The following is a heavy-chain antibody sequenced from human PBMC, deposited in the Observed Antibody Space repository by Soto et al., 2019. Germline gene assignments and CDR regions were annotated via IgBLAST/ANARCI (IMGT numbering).Heavy chain of an antibody. Sequence: ASVKVSCKASGYTFTGYYMHWVRQAPGQGLEWMGWINPNSGGTNYAQKFQGRVTMTRDTSISTAYMELSRLRSDDTAVYYCARVNRGYSYGDAFDIWGQGTMVTVSS. V-gene: IGHV1-2*02. J-gene: IGHJ3*02. CDR3: ARVNRGYSYGDAFDI. CDR2: INPNSGGT. CDR1: GYTFTGYY. D-gene: IGHD5-18*01.